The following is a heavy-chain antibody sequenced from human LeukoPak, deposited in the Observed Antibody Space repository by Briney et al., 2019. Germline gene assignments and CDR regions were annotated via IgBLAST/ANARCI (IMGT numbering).Heavy chain of an antibody. D-gene: IGHD2-21*02. Sequence: SETLSLTCTASGGSISSSSYYWGWIRQPPGKGLEWIGSIYYSGSTYYNPSLKSRVTISVDTTKNQFSLKLSSVTAADTAVYYCARQYCGGDCYSGPVDYWGQGTLVTVSS. V-gene: IGHV4-39*01. CDR3: ARQYCGGDCYSGPVDY. J-gene: IGHJ4*02. CDR1: GGSISSSSYY. CDR2: IYYSGST.